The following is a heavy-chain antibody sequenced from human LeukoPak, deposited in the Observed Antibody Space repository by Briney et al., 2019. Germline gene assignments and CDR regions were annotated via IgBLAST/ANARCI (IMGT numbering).Heavy chain of an antibody. V-gene: IGHV1-2*02. CDR3: ARTGAYYSGMYYFDN. CDR2: INPNSGGT. CDR1: GYTFTGYY. J-gene: IGHJ4*02. D-gene: IGHD3-3*01. Sequence: ASVKVSCKASGYTFTGYYLHWVRQAPGQGLEWMGWINPNSGGTNFAQKFQGRVTMTRDTSISTAYMEVSRLRSDDTAMYYCARTGAYYSGMYYFDNWGQGTLVTVSS.